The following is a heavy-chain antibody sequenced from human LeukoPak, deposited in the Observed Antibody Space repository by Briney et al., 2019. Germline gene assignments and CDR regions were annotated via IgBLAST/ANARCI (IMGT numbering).Heavy chain of an antibody. CDR2: IWYDGSNK. J-gene: IGHJ4*02. D-gene: IGHD1-26*01. CDR3: ARSSGSYYAGFDY. V-gene: IGHV3-33*01. CDR1: GFTFSSYG. Sequence: GRSLRLSCAASGFTFSSYGMHWVRQAPGKGLEWVAVIWYDGSNKYYADSVKGRFTISRDNSKNPLYLQMNSLRAEDTAVYYCARSSGSYYAGFDYWGQGTLVTVSS.